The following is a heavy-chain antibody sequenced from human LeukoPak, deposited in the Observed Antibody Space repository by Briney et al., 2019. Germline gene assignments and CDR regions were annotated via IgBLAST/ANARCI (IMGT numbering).Heavy chain of an antibody. Sequence: GGSLRLSCAASGFTFSDYYMSWIRQAPGKRLEWVSYISSSGSTIYYADSVKGRFTISRDNAKNSLYLQMNSLRAEDTAVYYCARDMAAAGTPVNYYYYGMDVWGQGTTVTVSS. CDR2: ISSSGSTI. CDR1: GFTFSDYY. CDR3: ARDMAAAGTPVNYYYYGMDV. J-gene: IGHJ6*02. V-gene: IGHV3-11*01. D-gene: IGHD6-13*01.